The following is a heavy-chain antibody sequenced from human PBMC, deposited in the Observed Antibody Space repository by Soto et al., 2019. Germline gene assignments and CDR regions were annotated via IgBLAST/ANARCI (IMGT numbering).Heavy chain of an antibody. CDR3: ARVGGYSASDHDY. CDR2: ISSSSSYI. CDR1: GFTFSNYK. J-gene: IGHJ4*02. D-gene: IGHD5-12*01. V-gene: IGHV3-21*01. Sequence: PGGSLRLSCAASGFTFSNYKMNWVRQAPGKGLEWVSSISSSSSYIYYADSVRGRFTISRDNAKNSLYLQMNSLRAEDTAVYYCARVGGYSASDHDYWGQGTLVTVSS.